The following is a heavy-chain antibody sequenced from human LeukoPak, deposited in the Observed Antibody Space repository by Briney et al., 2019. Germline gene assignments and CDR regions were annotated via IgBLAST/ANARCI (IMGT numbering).Heavy chain of an antibody. J-gene: IGHJ4*02. D-gene: IGHD1-26*01. CDR2: ISSSSTYI. CDR1: GFTFSSYS. V-gene: IGHV3-21*04. Sequence: PGGSLRLSCAASGFTFSSYSMNWVRQAPGKGLEWVSSISSSSTYIYYADSVKGRFTISRDNAKNSLYLQMNSLRAEDTAVYYCAKDSGSYPTFFDYWGQGTLVTVSS. CDR3: AKDSGSYPTFFDY.